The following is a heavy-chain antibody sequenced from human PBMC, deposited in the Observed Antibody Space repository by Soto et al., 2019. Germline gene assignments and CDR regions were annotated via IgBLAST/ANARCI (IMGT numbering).Heavy chain of an antibody. CDR1: GFSLTSPAVG. CDR2: IYWNDDN. J-gene: IGHJ4*02. D-gene: IGHD3-22*01. Sequence: QITLKESGPTLVKPTQTLTLTCTFSGFSLTSPAVGVGWIRQPPGKALEWLALIYWNDDNHFSPSLKSRLTITNDTSNNQVVLIMTDMDPVDTATYFFAHSSGWLFDHWGQGTLVTVSS. CDR3: AHSSGWLFDH. V-gene: IGHV2-5*01.